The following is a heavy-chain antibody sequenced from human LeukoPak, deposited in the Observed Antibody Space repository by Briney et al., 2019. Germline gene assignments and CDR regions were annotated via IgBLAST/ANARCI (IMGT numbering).Heavy chain of an antibody. D-gene: IGHD6-13*01. Sequence: PSQTLSLTCTVSGGSLSSGGYYWSWIRQPPGKGLEWIGYIYHSGSTYYNPSLKSRVTISVDRSKNQFSLKLSSVTAADTAVYYCARSSRWYGYYFDYWGQGTLVTVSS. V-gene: IGHV4-30-2*01. CDR1: GGSLSSGGYY. CDR2: IYHSGST. J-gene: IGHJ4*02. CDR3: ARSSRWYGYYFDY.